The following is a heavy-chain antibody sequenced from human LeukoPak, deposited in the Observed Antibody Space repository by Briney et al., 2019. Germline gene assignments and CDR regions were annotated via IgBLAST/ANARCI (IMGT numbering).Heavy chain of an antibody. CDR3: ASLSSGWYGDFDY. V-gene: IGHV4-34*01. J-gene: IGHJ4*02. CDR1: GGSFSGYY. CDR2: INHSGST. D-gene: IGHD6-19*01. Sequence: KASETLSLTCGVYGGSFSGYYWSWIRQPPGKGLEWIGEINHSGSTNYNPSLKSRVTISVDTSKNQFSLKLNSVTAADTAVYYCASLSSGWYGDFDYWGQGTLVTVSS.